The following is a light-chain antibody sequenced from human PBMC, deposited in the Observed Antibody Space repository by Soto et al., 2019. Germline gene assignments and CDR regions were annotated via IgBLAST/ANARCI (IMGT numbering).Light chain of an antibody. CDR2: GAS. V-gene: IGKV3-15*01. CDR1: QTVYTS. CDR3: QQYNRWPLWT. Sequence: EIVMTQSPATLSVSPGGRATLSCRATQTVYTSLAWYQQKPGQAPRLLIYGASTRATGIPARFSGSGSGTEFTLTISSLQSEDSAVYHCQQYNRWPLWTFGQGTKVDIK. J-gene: IGKJ1*01.